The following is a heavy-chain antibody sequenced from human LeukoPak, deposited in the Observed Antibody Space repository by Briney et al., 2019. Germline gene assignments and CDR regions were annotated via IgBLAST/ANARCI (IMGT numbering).Heavy chain of an antibody. Sequence: GGSLRLSCAASGFTFSSYAMSWVRQAPGKGLEWVSAIGGSDGYTYYADSVRGRFTISRDNSKNTLYLQMSSLRAEDRAVYYCAKMGPTKPYNWFDPWGQGTLITVSS. J-gene: IGHJ5*02. D-gene: IGHD1-26*01. CDR3: AKMGPTKPYNWFDP. CDR1: GFTFSSYA. V-gene: IGHV3-23*01. CDR2: IGGSDGYT.